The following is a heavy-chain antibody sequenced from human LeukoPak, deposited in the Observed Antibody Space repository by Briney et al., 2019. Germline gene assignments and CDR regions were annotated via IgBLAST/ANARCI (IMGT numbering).Heavy chain of an antibody. CDR2: ISSTGVP. CDR1: GGSINTDRCN. V-gene: IGHV4-39*01. Sequence: SETLSLTCTVSGGSINTDRCNWAWIRQAPGRGLEWFGWISSTGVPSYTPSLTRRVTMSADTSKSQFSLKLRSVTAADTAVYFCARQPDVRAAYSPNFDSWGQGTLVTVSS. CDR3: ARQPDVRAAYSPNFDS. J-gene: IGHJ4*02. D-gene: IGHD5-24*01.